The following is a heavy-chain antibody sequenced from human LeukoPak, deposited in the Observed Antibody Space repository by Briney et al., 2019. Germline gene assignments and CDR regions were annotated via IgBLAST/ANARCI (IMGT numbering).Heavy chain of an antibody. J-gene: IGHJ4*02. CDR1: GGSISSSSYY. CDR3: ARVVGASIDY. D-gene: IGHD1-26*01. V-gene: IGHV4-39*07. CDR2: IYYSGST. Sequence: SETLSLTCTVSGGSISSSSYYWGWIRQPPGKGLEWIGSIYYSGSTYYNPSLKSRVTISVDTSKNQFSLKLSSVTAADTAVYYCARVVGASIDYWGQGTLVTVSS.